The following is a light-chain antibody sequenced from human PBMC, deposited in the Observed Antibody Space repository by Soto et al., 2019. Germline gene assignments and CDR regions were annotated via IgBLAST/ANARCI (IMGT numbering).Light chain of an antibody. CDR1: SSDVVGYNY. CDR3: NSYTTSNTRQIV. J-gene: IGLJ1*01. Sequence: VLTQPASVSGSPGQSITISCTGTSSDVVGYNYVSWYQQHPGKAPKFMIYDVSNRPSGVSTRFSGSKSGNTASLTISGLQAEDEADYYCNSYTTSNTRQIVFGTGTKVTVL. CDR2: DVS. V-gene: IGLV2-14*01.